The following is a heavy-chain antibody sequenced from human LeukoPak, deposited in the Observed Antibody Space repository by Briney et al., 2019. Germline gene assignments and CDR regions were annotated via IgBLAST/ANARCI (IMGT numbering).Heavy chain of an antibody. CDR2: ISPSGSTI. J-gene: IGHJ4*02. V-gene: IGHV3-48*03. CDR1: GFTFSSYE. Sequence: GGSLRLSCAASGFTFSSYEVNWVRQAPGKGLEWVSYISPSGSTIYYADSVKGRFTISRDNAKNSLFLQVNDRILEDTAVYYCARESGTRNCFDYWGQGTLVTVSS. CDR3: ARESGTRNCFDY. D-gene: IGHD3-10*01.